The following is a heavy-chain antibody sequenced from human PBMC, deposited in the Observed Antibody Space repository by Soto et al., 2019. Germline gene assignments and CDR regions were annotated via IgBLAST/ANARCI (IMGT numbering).Heavy chain of an antibody. Sequence: SVKVSCKASGGTFGSYAISWVRQAPGQGLEWMGGIIPIFGTANYAQKFQGRVTITADESTSTAYMELSSLRSEDTAVYYCAAGRYYDFWSGSYGMDVWGQGTTVTVSS. J-gene: IGHJ6*02. CDR3: AAGRYYDFWSGSYGMDV. D-gene: IGHD3-3*01. CDR2: IIPIFGTA. CDR1: GGTFGSYA. V-gene: IGHV1-69*13.